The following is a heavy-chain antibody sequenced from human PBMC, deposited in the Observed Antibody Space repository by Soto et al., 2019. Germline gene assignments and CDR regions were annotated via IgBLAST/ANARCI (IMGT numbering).Heavy chain of an antibody. J-gene: IGHJ5*02. D-gene: IGHD3-3*01. CDR2: IYSSGGT. Sequence: NPSETLSLTXTVSGGAISGYYWTWIRQPAGKGLEWIGRIYSSGGTRYNPSLKSRVDMSLDMSKNQFSLRLNSVTAADTAVYYCARGQRFSDSFDPWGQGTLVTVSS. CDR1: GGAISGYY. V-gene: IGHV4-4*07. CDR3: ARGQRFSDSFDP.